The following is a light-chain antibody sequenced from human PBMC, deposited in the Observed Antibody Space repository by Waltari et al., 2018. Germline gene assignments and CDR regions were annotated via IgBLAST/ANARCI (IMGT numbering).Light chain of an antibody. Sequence: QSALTQPASVSGSPGQSITISCTGTSSDVGGYNYVSWYQHLPGTAPKVMIYEVKNRPSGVSNRCSGSKSGNTAALTISGLQAEDEADYYCTSPTSSRTWVFGGGTKLTVL. CDR3: TSPTSSRTWV. CDR1: SSDVGGYNY. J-gene: IGLJ3*02. CDR2: EVK. V-gene: IGLV2-14*01.